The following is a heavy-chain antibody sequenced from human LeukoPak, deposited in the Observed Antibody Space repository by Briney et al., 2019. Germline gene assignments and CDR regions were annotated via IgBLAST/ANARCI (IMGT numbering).Heavy chain of an antibody. CDR1: GGSIGRGY. J-gene: IGHJ4*02. V-gene: IGHV4-59*08. CDR3: AKYGNSGWVIDS. D-gene: IGHD6-19*01. CDR2: IYYNGAT. Sequence: SETLSLTCTVSGGSIGRGYWTWIRQPPGKGLESIGYIYYNGATNYNPSLKSRVTISVDTSKNQFSLKLSSVTAADTAVYFCAKYGNSGWVIDSWGQGTLVTVSS.